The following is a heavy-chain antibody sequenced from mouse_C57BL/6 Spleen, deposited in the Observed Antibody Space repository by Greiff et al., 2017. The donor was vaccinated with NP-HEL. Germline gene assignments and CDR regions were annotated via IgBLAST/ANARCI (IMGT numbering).Heavy chain of an antibody. J-gene: IGHJ3*01. CDR3: ARVPWTGAWFAY. V-gene: IGHV1-64*01. CDR2: IHPNSGST. CDR1: GYTFTSYW. D-gene: IGHD5-1*01. Sequence: QVQLQQPGAELVKPGASVKLSCKASGYTFTSYWMHWVKQRPGQGLEWIGMIHPNSGSTNYNEKFKSKATLTVDKSSCTAYMQLSSLSSEDSAVYYCARVPWTGAWFAYWGQGTLVTVSA.